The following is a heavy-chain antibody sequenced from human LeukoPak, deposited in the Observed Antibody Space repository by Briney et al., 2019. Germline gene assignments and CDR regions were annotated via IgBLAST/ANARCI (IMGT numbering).Heavy chain of an antibody. V-gene: IGHV1-69*05. Sequence: APVKVSCKASGGTFSSHAISWVRQAPGQGLEWMGRIIPIFGTANYAQKFQGRVTITTDESTSTAYMELSSLRSEDTAVYYCARCLYYYDSSGYYYYYYMDVWGKGTTVTVSS. D-gene: IGHD3-22*01. CDR1: GGTFSSHA. CDR3: ARCLYYYDSSGYYYYYYMDV. CDR2: IIPIFGTA. J-gene: IGHJ6*03.